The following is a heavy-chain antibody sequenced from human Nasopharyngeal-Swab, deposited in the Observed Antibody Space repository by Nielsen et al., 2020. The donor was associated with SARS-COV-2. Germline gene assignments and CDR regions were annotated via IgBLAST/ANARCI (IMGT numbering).Heavy chain of an antibody. CDR2: ISYDGSNK. CDR3: ASGGVWFGELGLDY. J-gene: IGHJ4*02. V-gene: IGHV3-30-3*01. CDR1: GFTFRSYA. Sequence: GGSLRLSCAASGFTFRSYAMHWVRQAPGKGLEWVAVISYDGSNKYYADSVKGRFTISRDNSKNMLYLQMNSLRAEDMAVYYCASGGVWFGELGLDYWGQGTLVTVSS. D-gene: IGHD3-10*01.